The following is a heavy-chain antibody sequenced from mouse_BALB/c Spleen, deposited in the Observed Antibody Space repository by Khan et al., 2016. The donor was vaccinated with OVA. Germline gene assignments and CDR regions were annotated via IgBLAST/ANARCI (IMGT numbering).Heavy chain of an antibody. CDR2: INTYTGEP. J-gene: IGHJ4*01. CDR3: ARLTYLSYTVDY. V-gene: IGHV9-3-1*01. Sequence: QIQLVQSGPELKKPGETVKISCKASGYTFTNYGMNWVKQSPGKALKWMGWINTYTGEPTYADDFKGRFAFSLETSASTAYLQINNLKNEDTATYLCARLTYLSYTVDYWGQGTSVTVSS. CDR1: GYTFTNYG. D-gene: IGHD2-10*01.